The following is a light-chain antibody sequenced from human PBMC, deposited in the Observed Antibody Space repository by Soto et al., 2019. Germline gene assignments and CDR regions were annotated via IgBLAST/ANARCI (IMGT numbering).Light chain of an antibody. CDR3: RQDNNWPPLN. CDR2: GAS. Sequence: EIVMTQSPASLSASLGERVTLSCRASQSVSNNLAWYQQKPCQAPTLLIYGASTRATGIPARFSGSRSGTAFPLTISSLLPDECAGYYYRQDNNWPPLNFGGGTQVQIK. J-gene: IGKJ4*01. CDR1: QSVSNN. V-gene: IGKV3-15*01.